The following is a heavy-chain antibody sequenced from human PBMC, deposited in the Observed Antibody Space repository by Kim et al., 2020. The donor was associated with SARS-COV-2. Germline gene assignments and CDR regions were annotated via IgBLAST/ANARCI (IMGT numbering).Heavy chain of an antibody. CDR2: INPSGGST. D-gene: IGHD3-10*01. J-gene: IGHJ4*02. V-gene: IGHV1-46*03. CDR3: ARERWSGKDRGTMVRGVIRGFDY. Sequence: ASVKVSCKASGYTFTSYYMHWVRQAPGQGLEWMGIINPSGGSTSYAQKFQGRVTMTRDTSTSTVYMELSSLRSEDTAVYYCARERWSGKDRGTMVRGVIRGFDYWGQGTLVTVSS. CDR1: GYTFTSYY.